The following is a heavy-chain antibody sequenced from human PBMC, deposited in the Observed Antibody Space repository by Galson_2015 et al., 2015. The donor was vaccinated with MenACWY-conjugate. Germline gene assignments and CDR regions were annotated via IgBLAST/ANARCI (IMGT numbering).Heavy chain of an antibody. D-gene: IGHD6-19*01. CDR3: VKDSVDSSGWNYYFDY. CDR2: ISSIFGST. J-gene: IGHJ4*02. Sequence: SVRVSCKASGVTFSSYAMRWVRQAPGKGLECVAAISSIFGSTYYADSLRGRFTITRDDSKSTLYLQMSSLRAEDKAVYYCVKDSVDSSGWNYYFDYWGQGTLVTVSS. CDR1: GVTFSSYA. V-gene: IGHV3-64D*09.